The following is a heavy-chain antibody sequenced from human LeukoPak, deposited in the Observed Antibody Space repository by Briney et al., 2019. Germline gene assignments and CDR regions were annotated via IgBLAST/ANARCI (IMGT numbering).Heavy chain of an antibody. V-gene: IGHV3-15*01. J-gene: IGHJ4*02. Sequence: GGSLRLSCAASGFTFRDHYIDWVRQAPGKGLEWIGRIKSKTDGGTTDYAAPVKGRFTISRDDSKNTLYLQMNSLKTEDTAVYYCTTDSYYDSSGTNDYWGQGTLVTVSS. CDR3: TTDSYYDSSGTNDY. D-gene: IGHD3-22*01. CDR2: IKSKTDGGTT. CDR1: GFTFRDHY.